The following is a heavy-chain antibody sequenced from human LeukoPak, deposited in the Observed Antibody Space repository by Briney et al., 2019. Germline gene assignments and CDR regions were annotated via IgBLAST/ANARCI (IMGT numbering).Heavy chain of an antibody. J-gene: IGHJ6*03. V-gene: IGHV1-69*13. CDR1: GGTFSSYA. D-gene: IGHD2-15*01. CDR3: ARGEGLAGYYYYYMDV. CDR2: IIPIFGTA. Sequence: SVKVSCKASGGTFSSYAISWVRQAPGQGLEWMGGIIPIFGTANYAQKFQGRVTITADESTSTAYMELSSLRSEDTAVYYCARGEGLAGYYYYYMDVWGKGTTVTVSS.